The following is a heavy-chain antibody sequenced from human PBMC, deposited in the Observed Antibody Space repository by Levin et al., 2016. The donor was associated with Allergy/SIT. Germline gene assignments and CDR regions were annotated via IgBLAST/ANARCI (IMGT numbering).Heavy chain of an antibody. CDR2: LSDNGRRI. D-gene: IGHD6-19*01. Sequence: VRQMPGKGLEWVSALSDNGRRIHYADSVRDRFTISRDNSKNTVYLDMNSLRLDDTAVYYCAKDLGDSSAFTPFSFDKWGQGTLVTVSS. CDR3: AKDLGDSSAFTPFSFDK. J-gene: IGHJ4*02. V-gene: IGHV3-23*01.